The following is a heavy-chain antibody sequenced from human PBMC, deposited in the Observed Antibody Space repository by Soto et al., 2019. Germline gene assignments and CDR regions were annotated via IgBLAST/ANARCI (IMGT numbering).Heavy chain of an antibody. CDR3: ARWADFWSGYYYFDY. J-gene: IGHJ4*02. CDR2: IYYSGNT. V-gene: IGHV4-39*07. D-gene: IGHD3-3*01. Sequence: SETMSLTCTVSGGSISMSSYYWGWIRQPPGKGLEGIGSIYYSGNTYYNPTLKSRVTISVDTSKNKCSLKLSSVTAADTAVYYCARWADFWSGYYYFDYWGQGTLVTVSS. CDR1: GGSISMSSYY.